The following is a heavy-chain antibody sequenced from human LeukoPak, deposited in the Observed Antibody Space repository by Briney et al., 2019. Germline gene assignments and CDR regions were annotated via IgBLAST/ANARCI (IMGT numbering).Heavy chain of an antibody. J-gene: IGHJ4*02. CDR3: ARNHYYDSSGYYGGFDY. Sequence: SETLSLTCTVSGGSIRSYYWSWIRQPPGKGLEWIGYIYYSGSTNYNPSLKSRVTISVDTSKNQFSLKLSSVTAADTAVYYCARNHYYDSSGYYGGFDYWGQGTLVTVSS. V-gene: IGHV4-59*01. CDR2: IYYSGST. CDR1: GGSIRSYY. D-gene: IGHD3-22*01.